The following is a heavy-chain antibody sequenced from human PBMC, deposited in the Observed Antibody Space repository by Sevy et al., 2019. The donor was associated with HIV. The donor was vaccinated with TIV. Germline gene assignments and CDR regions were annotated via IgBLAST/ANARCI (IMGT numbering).Heavy chain of an antibody. J-gene: IGHJ4*02. Sequence: GGSLRLSCVVSGYSFSSYAISWVRQAPGKGLEWVSTINGRGGSTYYADSVKGRFTISRDKPKNTLFLQMIKLRVDDTAIYSWARPSPRIAAAASAFYDNWGQGTLVTVSS. CDR1: GYSFSSYA. V-gene: IGHV3-23*01. CDR3: ARPSPRIAAAASAFYDN. CDR2: INGRGGST. D-gene: IGHD6-13*01.